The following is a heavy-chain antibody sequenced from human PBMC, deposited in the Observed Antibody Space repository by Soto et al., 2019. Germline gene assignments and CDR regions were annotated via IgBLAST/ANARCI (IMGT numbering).Heavy chain of an antibody. J-gene: IGHJ1*01. Sequence: EVQLVQSGGGLAQPGKSLRLSCAASGFTFRKFWMHWVRQVPGKGPVWVSYISSDGTTTDYADSVKGRFTISRDNAKDTLYLQLDSLRAEDTAVYYCAIQDCTNDVCLEAAVTVGGALESWGQGTLVTGS. CDR1: GFTFRKFW. CDR3: AIQDCTNDVCLEAAVTVGGALES. V-gene: IGHV3-74*01. CDR2: ISSDGTTT. D-gene: IGHD2-8*01.